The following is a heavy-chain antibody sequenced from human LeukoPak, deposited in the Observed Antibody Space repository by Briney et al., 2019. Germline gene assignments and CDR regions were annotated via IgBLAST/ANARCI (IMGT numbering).Heavy chain of an antibody. Sequence: ASVKVSCKASGGTFSSYGISWVRQAPGQGLEWMGWISAYNGNTNYAQKLQGRVTMTTDTSTSTAYMELRSLRSDDTAVYYCARGPLDDNVLVPAFDPWGQGTLVTVSS. CDR1: GGTFSSYG. V-gene: IGHV1-18*01. CDR2: ISAYNGNT. D-gene: IGHD2-21*01. J-gene: IGHJ5*02. CDR3: ARGPLDDNVLVPAFDP.